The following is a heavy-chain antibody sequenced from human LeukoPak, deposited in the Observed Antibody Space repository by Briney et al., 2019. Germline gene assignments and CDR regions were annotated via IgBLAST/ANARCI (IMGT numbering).Heavy chain of an antibody. CDR2: IYYSGST. CDR1: GDSISSSNYY. J-gene: IGHJ6*02. V-gene: IGHV4-61*05. CDR3: ARTSLSGYYYYGMDV. Sequence: PSETLSLTCSVPGDSISSSNYYWGWFRQPPGKGLEWIGYIYYSGSTNYNPSLKSRVNMSVDTSKNQLSLNLSSVSVADTAVYYCARTSLSGYYYYGMDVWGQGTTVTVPS. D-gene: IGHD1-14*01.